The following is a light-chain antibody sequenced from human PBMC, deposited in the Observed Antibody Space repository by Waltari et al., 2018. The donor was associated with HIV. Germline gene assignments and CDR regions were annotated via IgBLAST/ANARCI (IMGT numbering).Light chain of an antibody. Sequence: QSVLTQPPSVSGAPGQRVTISCTGSNPDIGSTSDVHWYQLLPGKAPKLLIYANNNRPSGVPDRFSGSKSGASASLAITGLQAEDEADYSCQSYDSRLSAWVFGGGTKVTVL. J-gene: IGLJ3*02. CDR2: ANN. CDR3: QSYDSRLSAWV. CDR1: NPDIGSTSD. V-gene: IGLV1-40*01.